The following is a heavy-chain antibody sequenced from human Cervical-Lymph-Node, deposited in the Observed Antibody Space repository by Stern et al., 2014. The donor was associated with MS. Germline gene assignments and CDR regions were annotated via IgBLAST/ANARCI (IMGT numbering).Heavy chain of an antibody. Sequence: VQLVESGGGLIQPGGSLRLSCAAPGFTGSTNYMSWVRQAPGQGLEWVSLIYTDDSTYYAGSVKGRFTISRDSSKNKLFLQMNSLRAEDTAVYYCARAIFGVNTAAMAPDAFDTWGQGTMVTVSS. CDR2: IYTDDST. CDR3: ARAIFGVNTAAMAPDAFDT. D-gene: IGHD3-3*01. CDR1: GFTGSTNY. V-gene: IGHV3-53*01. J-gene: IGHJ3*02.